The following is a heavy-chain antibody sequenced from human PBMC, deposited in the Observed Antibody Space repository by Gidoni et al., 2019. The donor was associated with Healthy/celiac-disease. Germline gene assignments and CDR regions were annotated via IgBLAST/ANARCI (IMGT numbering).Heavy chain of an antibody. CDR3: ARRAPEEMAPFDY. CDR1: GGSLSSSSYY. J-gene: IGHJ4*02. CDR2: ISCSGST. Sequence: QLQLQESGPGLVKPSETLSLTCPFSGGSLSSSSYYWGWFRQPPGKVLEWIGSISCSGSTYDNPSLKSRVTISVDTSKNQCSLKLSSVTAADTAVHYCARRAPEEMAPFDYWGQGTLVTVSS. V-gene: IGHV4-39*01.